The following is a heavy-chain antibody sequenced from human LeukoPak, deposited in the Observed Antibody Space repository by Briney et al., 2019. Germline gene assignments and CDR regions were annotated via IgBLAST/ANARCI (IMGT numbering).Heavy chain of an antibody. D-gene: IGHD3-10*01. CDR1: GFSFSSYG. CDR3: ARENTMVRGVTLYYFDY. CDR2: IWYDGSKE. J-gene: IGHJ4*02. V-gene: IGHV3-33*01. Sequence: GRSLRLSCAASGFSFSSYGMHWVRQAPGKGLEWVAVIWYDGSKEYYADSVKSRFTISRDNSKNTLYLQMNSLRAEDTAVYYCARENTMVRGVTLYYFDYWGQGTLVTVSS.